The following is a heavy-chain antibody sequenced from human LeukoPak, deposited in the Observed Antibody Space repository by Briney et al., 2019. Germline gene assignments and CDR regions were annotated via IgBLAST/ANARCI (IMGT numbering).Heavy chain of an antibody. CDR1: GFTFSSYG. V-gene: IGHV3-20*04. CDR3: AELGITMIGGV. Sequence: GGSLRLSCAASGFTFSSYGMHWVRQAPGKGLEWVSGINWNGGSTGYADSVKGRFTISRDNAKNSLYLQMNSLRAEDTAVYYCAELGITMIGGVWGKGTTVTISS. D-gene: IGHD3-10*02. CDR2: INWNGGST. J-gene: IGHJ6*04.